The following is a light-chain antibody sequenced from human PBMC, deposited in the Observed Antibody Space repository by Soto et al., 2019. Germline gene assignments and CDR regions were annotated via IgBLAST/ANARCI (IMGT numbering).Light chain of an antibody. CDR3: SSYTSSRTLI. CDR1: SSEVGNNKF. J-gene: IGLJ2*01. CDR2: EVY. V-gene: IGLV2-14*01. Sequence: QSVLTQPASVSGSPGQSITISCTGSSSEVGNNKFVSWYQHHPGQAPKLLIYEVYRRPSGVSGHFYGSKSDNTAFLTISGLQAEDEADYYCSSYTSSRTLIFGGGTKLTVL.